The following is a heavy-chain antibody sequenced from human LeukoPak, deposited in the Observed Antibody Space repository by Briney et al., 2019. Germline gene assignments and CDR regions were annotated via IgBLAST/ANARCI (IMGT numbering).Heavy chain of an antibody. J-gene: IGHJ4*02. CDR1: GFTVSSNY. CDR2: IYSGRST. Sequence: PGGSLRLSCAASGFTVSSNYMSWVRQAPGKGLEWVSVIYSGRSTYYADSVKGRFTISRDNSKNTLYLQMNSLRAEDTAVYYCARGSSSWSFDYWRQGTLVTVSS. V-gene: IGHV3-66*02. D-gene: IGHD6-13*01. CDR3: ARGSSSWSFDY.